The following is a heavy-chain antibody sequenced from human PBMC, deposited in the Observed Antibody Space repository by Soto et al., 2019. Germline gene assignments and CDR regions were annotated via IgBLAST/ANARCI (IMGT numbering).Heavy chain of an antibody. V-gene: IGHV3-66*04. D-gene: IGHD5-18*01. CDR2: IYSGGSA. CDR3: ARHGYSYGGGYFDY. CDR1: GFTVSSNY. Sequence: EVQLVESGGGLVQPGGSLRLSCAASGFTVSSNYMSWVRQAPGKGLEGVSVIYSGGSAYYADSVKGRFTISRDNSKNTLYLQMNSLRAEDTVVYYCARHGYSYGGGYFDYWGQGTLVTVSS. J-gene: IGHJ4*02.